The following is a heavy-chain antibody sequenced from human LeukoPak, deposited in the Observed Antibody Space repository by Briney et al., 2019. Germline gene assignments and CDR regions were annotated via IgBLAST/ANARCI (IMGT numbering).Heavy chain of an antibody. J-gene: IGHJ4*02. D-gene: IGHD3-16*01. CDR1: GFTFSSYG. Sequence: GGSLRLSCAASGFTFSSYGMSWVRQAPGKGLEWVSAISGSGGSTYYSDSVKGRFTISIDNSKNTLYLQMNSLRAEDTAVYYCVRRAGAYTHPYDYWGQGTLVTVSP. CDR3: VRRAGAYTHPYDY. CDR2: ISGSGGST. V-gene: IGHV3-23*01.